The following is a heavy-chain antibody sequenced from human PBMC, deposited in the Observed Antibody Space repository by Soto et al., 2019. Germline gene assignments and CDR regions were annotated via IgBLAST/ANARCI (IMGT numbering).Heavy chain of an antibody. CDR2: ISGSGGST. D-gene: IGHD3-22*01. V-gene: IGHV3-23*01. J-gene: IGHJ4*02. Sequence: PGGSLRLSCAASGFTFSSYAMSWVRQAPGKGLEWVSAISGSGGSTYYADSVKGRFTISRDNSKNTLYLQMNSLRAEDTAVYYCAPQSLGRYYDSSGYYHFDYWGQGTLVTVSS. CDR1: GFTFSSYA. CDR3: APQSLGRYYDSSGYYHFDY.